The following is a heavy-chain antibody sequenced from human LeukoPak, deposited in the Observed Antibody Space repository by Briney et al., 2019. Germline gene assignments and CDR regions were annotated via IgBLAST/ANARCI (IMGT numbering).Heavy chain of an antibody. D-gene: IGHD1-1*01. CDR2: IYYSGSI. CDR1: GGSISSGDYY. Sequence: SETLSLTCTVSGGSISSGDYYWSWIRQPPGKGLEWIGYIYYSGSIYYNPSLKSRVTISVDTSKNQFSLKLSSVTAADTAVYYCARGTGIRVFDYWGQGTLVTVSS. V-gene: IGHV4-30-4*08. J-gene: IGHJ4*02. CDR3: ARGTGIRVFDY.